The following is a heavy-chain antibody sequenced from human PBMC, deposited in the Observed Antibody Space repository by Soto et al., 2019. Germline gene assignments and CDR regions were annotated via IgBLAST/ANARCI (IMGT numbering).Heavy chain of an antibody. CDR2: MNPNSGNT. D-gene: IGHD2-15*01. V-gene: IGHV1-8*01. CDR1: GYTFTSYD. CDR3: ARATYCSGGSCYYFDY. J-gene: IGHJ4*02. Sequence: GASVKVSCKASGYTFTSYDINWVRQATGQGLEWMGWMNPNSGNTGYAQKFQGRVTMTRNTSISTAYMELSSLRSEDTAVYYCARATYCSGGSCYYFDYWGQGTLVTVS.